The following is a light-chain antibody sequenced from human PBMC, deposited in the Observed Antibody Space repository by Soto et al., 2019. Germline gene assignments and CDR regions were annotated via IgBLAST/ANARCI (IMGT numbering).Light chain of an antibody. Sequence: DIPMTQSPSSLSASVGDRVTITCQASQDISNSLNWYQQKPGKAPNLLIYDTSNLETGVPSRFSRSGSGTYFTFTINSLQPEDIATYYCQHYNNLPPLTFGGGTKVEIK. V-gene: IGKV1-33*01. J-gene: IGKJ4*01. CDR2: DTS. CDR3: QHYNNLPPLT. CDR1: QDISNS.